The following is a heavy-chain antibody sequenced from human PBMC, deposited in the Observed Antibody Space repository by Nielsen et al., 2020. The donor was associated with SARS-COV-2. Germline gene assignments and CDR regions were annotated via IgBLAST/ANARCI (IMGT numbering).Heavy chain of an antibody. D-gene: IGHD3-3*01. V-gene: IGHV3-20*01. CDR3: AKDVWSGAHQIGPDY. J-gene: IGHJ4*02. CDR2: INWSGDNT. Sequence: GGSLRLSCAASGFTFDDYGMSWVRQAPGKGLEWVSGINWSGDNTGYADSMKGRFTISRDNAKNSLFLQMNSLRAEDTAVYHCAKDVWSGAHQIGPDYWGQGTLVTVSS. CDR1: GFTFDDYG.